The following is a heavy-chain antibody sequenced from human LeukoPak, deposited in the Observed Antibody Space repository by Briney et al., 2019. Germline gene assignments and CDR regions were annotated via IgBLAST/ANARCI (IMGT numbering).Heavy chain of an antibody. CDR1: GYTFTGYY. CDR2: INPNSGGT. D-gene: IGHD6-13*01. CDR3: ARDHGSSSWYFDY. J-gene: IGHJ4*02. V-gene: IGHV1-2*02. Sequence: VASVKVSCKASGYTFTGYYVHCVRQAPGQGLEWMGWINPNSGGTDYAQKFQGRVTMTRDTSISTAYMELSRLRSDDTAVYYCARDHGSSSWYFDYWGQGTPVTVSA.